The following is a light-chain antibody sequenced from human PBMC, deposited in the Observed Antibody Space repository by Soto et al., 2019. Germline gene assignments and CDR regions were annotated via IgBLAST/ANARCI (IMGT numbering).Light chain of an antibody. CDR2: DAS. V-gene: IGKV3-11*01. CDR3: QQRSNWPRLT. J-gene: IGKJ1*01. Sequence: EIVMTQSPATLSVSPVQRASLSCRASQSVSSDLAWYQQKPGQAPRLLIYDASNRATGIPARFSGSGSGTDFTLTISSLEPEDFAVYYCQQRSNWPRLTFGRGTKVDI. CDR1: QSVSSD.